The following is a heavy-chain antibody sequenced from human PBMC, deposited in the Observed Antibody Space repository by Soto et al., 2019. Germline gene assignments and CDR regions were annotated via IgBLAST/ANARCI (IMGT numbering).Heavy chain of an antibody. CDR1: GGSISSGYYY. CDR2: IYYSGNT. V-gene: IGHV4-30-4*01. CDR3: ARSSLYGRDV. Sequence: QVQLQESGPGLVKPSQTLSLTCSVSGGSISSGYYYWSWIRPPPGKGLEGIGNIYYSGNTYYNPSLKSRLIISIDTSKTRFSLKVGSVTAADTAVYYCARSSLYGRDVWGQWTTGTVAS. J-gene: IGHJ6*02.